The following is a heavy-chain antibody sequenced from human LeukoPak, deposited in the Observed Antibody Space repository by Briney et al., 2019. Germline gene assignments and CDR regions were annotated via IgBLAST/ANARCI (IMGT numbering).Heavy chain of an antibody. D-gene: IGHD6-13*01. CDR1: GYSFTSYW. Sequence: GESLKISCQGSGYSFTSYWIGWVRQMPGKGLEWMGIIYPGDSDTRYSPSFQGQVTISADKSISTAHLQWSSLKASDTAMYYCATSMAATGSYFDYWGQGTLVTVSS. J-gene: IGHJ4*02. CDR2: IYPGDSDT. V-gene: IGHV5-51*01. CDR3: ATSMAATGSYFDY.